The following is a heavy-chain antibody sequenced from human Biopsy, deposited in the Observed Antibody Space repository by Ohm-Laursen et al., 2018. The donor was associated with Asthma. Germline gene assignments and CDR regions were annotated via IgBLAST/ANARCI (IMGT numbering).Heavy chain of an antibody. J-gene: IGHJ6*02. D-gene: IGHD6-13*01. Sequence: GTLSLTCSLSSGSGGYMRRGNYYWGWVRQPPGKGLGGIGGIYFSGTTHYNPSLESRVTVSADTSKNQFSLKLTSVTAADTAVYYCVRGSSSWHHGPFHYYYGLDVWGQGTTATVSS. V-gene: IGHV4-39*01. CDR3: VRGSSSWHHGPFHYYYGLDV. CDR1: SGSGGYMRRGNYY. CDR2: IYFSGTT.